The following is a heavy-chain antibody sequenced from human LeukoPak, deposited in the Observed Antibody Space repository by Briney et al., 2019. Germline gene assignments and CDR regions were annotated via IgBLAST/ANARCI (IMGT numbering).Heavy chain of an antibody. D-gene: IGHD3-10*01. CDR2: IYYSGST. CDR3: ARVRRPYYYGSGTLKYYFDY. Sequence: SETLSLTCTVSGGSISSSSYYWGWIRQPPGKGLEWIGSIYYSGSTYYNPSLKSRVTISVDTSKNQFSLKLSSVTAADTAVYYCARVRRPYYYGSGTLKYYFDYWGQGTLVTVSS. CDR1: GGSISSSSYY. V-gene: IGHV4-39*07. J-gene: IGHJ4*02.